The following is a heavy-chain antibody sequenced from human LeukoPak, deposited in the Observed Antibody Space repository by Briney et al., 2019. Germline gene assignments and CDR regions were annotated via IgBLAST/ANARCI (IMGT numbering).Heavy chain of an antibody. J-gene: IGHJ4*02. Sequence: GGSLRLSCTASGFTFDDYAMHWVRQAPGKGLEWVSGISWNSGSIGYADSVKGRFTISRDNAKNSLYLQMNSLRAEDTALYYCAEDSGYYDSSGYFDYWGQGTLVTVSS. CDR2: ISWNSGSI. CDR1: GFTFDDYA. V-gene: IGHV3-9*01. D-gene: IGHD3-22*01. CDR3: AEDSGYYDSSGYFDY.